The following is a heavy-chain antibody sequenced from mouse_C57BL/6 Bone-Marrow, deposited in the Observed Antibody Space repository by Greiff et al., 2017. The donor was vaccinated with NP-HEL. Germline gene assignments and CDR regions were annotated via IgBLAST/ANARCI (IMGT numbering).Heavy chain of an antibody. Sequence: QVQLQQSGAELVRPGSSVKLSCKASGYTFTSYWMHWVKQRPIQGLEWIGNIDPSDSETHYNQKFKDKATLTVDKSSSTAYMQLSSLTSEDSAVYYCARGAIYYSAMDYWGQGTSVTVSS. V-gene: IGHV1-52*01. CDR2: IDPSDSET. CDR3: ARGAIYYSAMDY. CDR1: GYTFTSYW. J-gene: IGHJ4*01.